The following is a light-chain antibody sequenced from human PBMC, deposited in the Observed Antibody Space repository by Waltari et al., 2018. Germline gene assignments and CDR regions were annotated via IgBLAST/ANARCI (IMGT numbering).Light chain of an antibody. J-gene: IGKJ4*01. V-gene: IGKV1-33*01. CDR2: DAT. Sequence: DIKMTQSPSSLSASVGDRVTITCQASQDITNSLNWYQQKPGKVPKVLIYDATDLEAGVPSRFSGSGSGTDFTFTITSLQSEDIATYYCQQYNNLPMTFGGGTKVEIK. CDR1: QDITNS. CDR3: QQYNNLPMT.